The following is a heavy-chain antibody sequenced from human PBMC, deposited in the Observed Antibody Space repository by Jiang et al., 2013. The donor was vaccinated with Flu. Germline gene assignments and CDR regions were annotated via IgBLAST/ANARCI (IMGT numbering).Heavy chain of an antibody. CDR3: ARTDVDTAMPDAFDI. CDR2: IYPGDSDT. V-gene: IGHV5-51*01. D-gene: IGHD5-18*01. J-gene: IGHJ3*02. CDR1: GYSFTSYW. Sequence: SLKISCKGSGYSFTSYWIGWVRQMPGKGLEWMGIIYPGDSDTRYSPSFQGQVTISADKSISTAYLQWSSLKASDTAMYYCARTDVDTAMPDAFDIWGQGTMVTVSS.